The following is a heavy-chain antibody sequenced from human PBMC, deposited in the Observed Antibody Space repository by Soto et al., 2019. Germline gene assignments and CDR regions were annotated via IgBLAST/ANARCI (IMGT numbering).Heavy chain of an antibody. D-gene: IGHD1-1*01. Sequence: SETLSLTCAVSGYSISSSNWWGWIRQPPGKGLEWIGYIYYSGSTNYNPSLKSRVTISVDTSKNQFSLKLSSVTAADTAVYYCARYNWGAMGAFDIWGQGTMVTVSS. CDR1: GYSISSSNW. J-gene: IGHJ3*02. CDR2: IYYSGST. V-gene: IGHV4-28*01. CDR3: ARYNWGAMGAFDI.